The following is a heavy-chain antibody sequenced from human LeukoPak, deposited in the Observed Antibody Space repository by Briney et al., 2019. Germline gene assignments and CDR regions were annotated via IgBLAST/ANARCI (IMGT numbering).Heavy chain of an antibody. V-gene: IGHV4-59*11. CDR1: GGSISSHY. CDR2: IYYSGST. Sequence: SSETLSLTCTVSGGSISSHYWSWIRQPPGKGLEWIGYIYYSGSTNYNPSLKSRVTISVDTSKNQFSLKLSSVTAADTAVYYCARWTVRGVIRYFDYWGQGTLVTVSS. D-gene: IGHD3-10*01. J-gene: IGHJ4*02. CDR3: ARWTVRGVIRYFDY.